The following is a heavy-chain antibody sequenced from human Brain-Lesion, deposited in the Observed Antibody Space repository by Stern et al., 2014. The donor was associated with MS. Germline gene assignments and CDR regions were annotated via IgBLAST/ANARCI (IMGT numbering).Heavy chain of an antibody. CDR2: FDPEDGET. D-gene: IGHD1-26*01. V-gene: IGHV1-24*01. CDR1: GYTLTELS. J-gene: IGHJ4*02. CDR3: ATLSPGAGGNYYRHFDY. Sequence: QVQLMQSGAEVKKPGASVKVSCKVYGYTLTELSMHWVRQAPRKGLEWMGGFDPEDGETIYAQKFQGRVTMTEDTSTDTAYMELSSLRSEDTAVYYCATLSPGAGGNYYRHFDYWGQGTLVTVSS.